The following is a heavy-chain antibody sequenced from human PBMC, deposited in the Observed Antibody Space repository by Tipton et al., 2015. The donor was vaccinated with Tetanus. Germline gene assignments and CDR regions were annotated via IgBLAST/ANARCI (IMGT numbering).Heavy chain of an antibody. CDR2: INHSGTA. V-gene: IGHV4-34*01. Sequence: TLSLTCAVSGGSFTDFYWSWIRQVPGQGLVWIGEINHSGTANKNPSLKSRVTMSVDTSNRQFSLSLDSVTAADTAVYFCAILPKHWQAPRGAPWGQGVLVTVSS. CDR3: AILPKHWQAPRGAP. CDR1: GGSFTDFY. J-gene: IGHJ5*02. D-gene: IGHD1-1*01.